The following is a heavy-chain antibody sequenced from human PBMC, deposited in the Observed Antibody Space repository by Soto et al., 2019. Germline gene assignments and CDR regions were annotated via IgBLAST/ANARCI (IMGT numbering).Heavy chain of an antibody. J-gene: IGHJ4*02. CDR2: ILSTGET. V-gene: IGHV2-26*01. D-gene: IGHD1-26*01. CDR1: GFSLTLGRMA. Sequence: QVALKESGPELVNPTETLTLTCSVSGFSLTLGRMAVTWIRQPPGKALEWLAHILSTGETSYATSLKTRVTISKDISKSQVLLTMTNVDPVDTGTYFCARIDYTGSPLIDYWGQGTLVTVSS. CDR3: ARIDYTGSPLIDY.